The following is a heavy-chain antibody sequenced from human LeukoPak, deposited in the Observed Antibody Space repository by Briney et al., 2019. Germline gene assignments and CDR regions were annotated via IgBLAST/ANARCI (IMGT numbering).Heavy chain of an antibody. D-gene: IGHD6-13*01. CDR1: GGSISSSSYY. Sequence: SETLSLTCTVSGGSISSSSYYWGWIRQPPGKGLEWIGSIYFSGSTYYNPSLKSRVTISVDTSKNQFSLKLSSVTAADTAVYYCAREGIAAAGTSAVSRWGQGTLVTVSS. CDR3: AREGIAAAGTSAVSR. J-gene: IGHJ4*02. CDR2: IYFSGST. V-gene: IGHV4-39*07.